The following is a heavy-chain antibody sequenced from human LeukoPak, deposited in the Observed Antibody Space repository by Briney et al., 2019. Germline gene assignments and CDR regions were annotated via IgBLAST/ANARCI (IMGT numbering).Heavy chain of an antibody. CDR2: ISGSGGST. Sequence: GGSLRLSCAASGFTFCSYAMRWVRQAPGKGLEWVSAISGSGGSTYYADSVKGRFTISRDNSKNTLYLQMNSLRAEDTAVYYCAKVHDIVVVPADYYYMDVWGKGTTVTVSS. D-gene: IGHD2-2*01. J-gene: IGHJ6*03. V-gene: IGHV3-23*01. CDR3: AKVHDIVVVPADYYYMDV. CDR1: GFTFCSYA.